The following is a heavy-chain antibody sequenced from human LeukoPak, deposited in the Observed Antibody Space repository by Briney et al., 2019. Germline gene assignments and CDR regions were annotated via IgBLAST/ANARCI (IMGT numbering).Heavy chain of an antibody. V-gene: IGHV3-7*04. J-gene: IGHJ5*01. CDR3: SRGDDFSGDS. CDR2: IHPDGIEK. D-gene: IGHD2-21*02. CDR1: GFTFRTYW. Sequence: PGGSLRPSCAASGFTFRTYWMSWVRQAPGKGLEWVANIHPDGIEKYHVDSVKGRFTIFRDNARNLLYLQMSSLRADDTAVYYCSRGDDFSGDSWGQETLVTVSS.